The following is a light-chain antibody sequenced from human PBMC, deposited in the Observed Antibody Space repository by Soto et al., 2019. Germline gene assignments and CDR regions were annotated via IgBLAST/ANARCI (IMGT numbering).Light chain of an antibody. CDR1: QSVSSY. CDR3: QQRSNWPTIT. CDR2: DAS. Sequence: EIVITQSPATLSVSPGERATLSCRASQSVSSYLAWYQQKPGQAPRLLIYDASTRANGIPARFSGSGSGTDLTLTISSLEPEDFAIYYCQQRSNWPTITFGQGTRLEIK. V-gene: IGKV3-11*01. J-gene: IGKJ5*01.